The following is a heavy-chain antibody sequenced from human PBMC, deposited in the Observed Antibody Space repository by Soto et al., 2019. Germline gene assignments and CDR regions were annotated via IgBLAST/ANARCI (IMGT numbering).Heavy chain of an antibody. D-gene: IGHD1-1*01. CDR2: ISSSSSTI. J-gene: IGHJ5*02. Sequence: GRSLRLSSAASEFTFSSYSMNWVLQAPGKGLEWVSYISSSSSTIYYADSVKGRFTISRDNAKNSLYLQMNSLRDEDTAVYYCARDKDTTGCYNWFDPWRQGNVVTVSS. CDR1: EFTFSSYS. V-gene: IGHV3-48*02. CDR3: ARDKDTTGCYNWFDP.